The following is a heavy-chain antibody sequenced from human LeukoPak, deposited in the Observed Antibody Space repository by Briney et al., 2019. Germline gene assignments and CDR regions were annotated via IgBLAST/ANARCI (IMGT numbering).Heavy chain of an antibody. J-gene: IGHJ6*02. Sequence: SETLSLTCAVYGGSFSGYYWSWIRQPPGKGLEWIGEINHSGSTNYNPSLKSRVTVSVDTSKNQFSLKLSSVTAADTAVYYCAREAGAAAGVMDVWGQGTTVTVSS. CDR3: AREAGAAAGVMDV. D-gene: IGHD6-13*01. CDR1: GGSFSGYY. V-gene: IGHV4-34*01. CDR2: INHSGST.